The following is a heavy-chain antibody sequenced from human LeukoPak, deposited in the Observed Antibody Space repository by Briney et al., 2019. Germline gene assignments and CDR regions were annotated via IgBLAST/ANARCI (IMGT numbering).Heavy chain of an antibody. CDR3: AKDRAEDIVGGFDY. CDR2: ISWNRGSI. J-gene: IGHJ4*02. D-gene: IGHD2-15*01. V-gene: IGHV3-9*01. CDR1: GFTFDDYA. Sequence: GRSLRLSCAASGFTFDDYAMHWVRQAPGKGLEWVSGISWNRGSIGYADSVKGRFTISRDNAKNSLYLQMNSLRAEDTALYYCAKDRAEDIVGGFDYWGQGTLVTVSS.